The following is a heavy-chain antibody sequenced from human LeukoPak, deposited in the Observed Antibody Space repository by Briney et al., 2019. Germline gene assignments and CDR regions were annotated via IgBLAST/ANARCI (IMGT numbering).Heavy chain of an antibody. D-gene: IGHD3-22*01. J-gene: IGHJ3*02. CDR3: ARHRMIVVVIMDDAFDI. Sequence: GASVKVSCKASGYIFTSYGITWVRQAPGQGLEWMGWISAYNGNTNYAQKLQGRVTMTTDTSTSTAYMELRSLRSDDTAVYYCARHRMIVVVIMDDAFDIWGQGTMVTVSS. CDR2: ISAYNGNT. V-gene: IGHV1-18*01. CDR1: GYIFTSYG.